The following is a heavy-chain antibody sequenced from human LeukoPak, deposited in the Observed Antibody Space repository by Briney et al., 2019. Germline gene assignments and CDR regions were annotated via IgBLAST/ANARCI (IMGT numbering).Heavy chain of an antibody. CDR2: ISSSGSTI. J-gene: IGHJ4*02. CDR3: AKAGNWNYAHDSSGYRNYFDY. CDR1: GFTFSDYY. Sequence: KPGGSLRLSCAASGFTFSDYYMSWIRQAPGKGLEWVSYISSSGSTIYYADSVKGRFTISRDNAKNSLYLQMNSLRAEDTALYYCAKAGNWNYAHDSSGYRNYFDYWGQGTLVTVSS. D-gene: IGHD3-22*01. V-gene: IGHV3-11*01.